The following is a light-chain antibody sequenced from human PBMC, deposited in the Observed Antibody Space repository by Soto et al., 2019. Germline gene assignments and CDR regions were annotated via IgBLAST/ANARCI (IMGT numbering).Light chain of an antibody. V-gene: IGKV1-33*01. CDR1: QDISNY. Sequence: DIQVTQSPPSLSASVGDRVTITCQASQDISNYLNWYQQKPGKAPKLLIYDASNLETGVPSRFSGRGSGTDFTFTISSLQPEDIATYYCQQYDNLITFGQGTRLEIK. CDR3: QQYDNLIT. J-gene: IGKJ5*01. CDR2: DAS.